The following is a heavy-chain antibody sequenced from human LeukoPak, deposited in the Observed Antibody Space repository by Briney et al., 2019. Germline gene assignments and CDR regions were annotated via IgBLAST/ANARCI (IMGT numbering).Heavy chain of an antibody. J-gene: IGHJ4*02. CDR1: GFTFSSYA. D-gene: IGHD1-26*01. CDR3: AKDLKWDLTDGFDY. CDR2: ISYDGSNK. V-gene: IGHV3-30-3*01. Sequence: GGSLRLSCAASGFTFSSYALHWVRQAPGKGLEWVAVISYDGSNKYYADSVKGRFTISRDSSKNTLYLEMNSLRAEDTAVYYCAKDLKWDLTDGFDYWGQGTLVTVSS.